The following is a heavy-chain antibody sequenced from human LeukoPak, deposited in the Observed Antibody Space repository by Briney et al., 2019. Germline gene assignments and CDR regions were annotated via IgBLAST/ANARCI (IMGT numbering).Heavy chain of an antibody. CDR3: AKDASIAAAGTEGHFDY. J-gene: IGHJ4*02. CDR1: GFTFDDYA. Sequence: TGGSLRLSCAASGFTFDDYAMHWVRQAPGKGLEWVSGISWNSGSIGYADSVKGRFTISRDNAKNSLYLQMNSLRAEDTALYYCAKDASIAAAGTEGHFDYWGQGTLVTVSS. V-gene: IGHV3-9*01. D-gene: IGHD6-13*01. CDR2: ISWNSGSI.